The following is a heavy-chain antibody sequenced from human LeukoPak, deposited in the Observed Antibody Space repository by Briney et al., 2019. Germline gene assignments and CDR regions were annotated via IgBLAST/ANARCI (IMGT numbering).Heavy chain of an antibody. CDR3: AKEYDRVHDAFDI. J-gene: IGHJ3*02. CDR2: ISYDGSKK. CDR1: GFTFSSN. V-gene: IGHV3-30*18. D-gene: IGHD3-9*01. Sequence: PWTSLKLSCVVSGFTFSSNHWVRQAPGKGQEWVAVISYDGSKKYYADSVKGRFTISRDSSKNTLSLQMNSLRAEDTAVYYCAKEYDRVHDAFDIWGQGTMVTVSS.